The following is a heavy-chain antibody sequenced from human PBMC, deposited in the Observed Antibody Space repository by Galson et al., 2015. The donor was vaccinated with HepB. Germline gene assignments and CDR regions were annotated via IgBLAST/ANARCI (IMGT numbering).Heavy chain of an antibody. J-gene: IGHJ6*02. Sequence: SVKVSCKAGGYTFTRFGISWVRQAPGQSLEWMGWISTYNGNTNYAQRLQGRVTMTTDTSTSTAYLELKSLRPDDTAVYYCARGTDPYYAMDVWGQGTLVTVSS. CDR3: ARGTDPYYAMDV. CDR1: GYTFTRFG. CDR2: ISTYNGNT. D-gene: IGHD4-17*01. V-gene: IGHV1-18*04.